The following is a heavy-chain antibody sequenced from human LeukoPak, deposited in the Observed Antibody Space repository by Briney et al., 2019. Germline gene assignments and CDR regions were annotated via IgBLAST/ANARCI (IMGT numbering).Heavy chain of an antibody. CDR3: VKDGSNYPGDY. D-gene: IGHD4-11*01. CDR1: GFTFSSYG. Sequence: GRSLRLSCAASGFTFSSYGMHWVRQAPGKGLEWVTVISYDGSNKYYADSVKGRFTISRDNSKNTLYLQMNSLRAEDTAVYYCVKDGSNYPGDYWGQGTLVTVSS. V-gene: IGHV3-30*18. CDR2: ISYDGSNK. J-gene: IGHJ4*02.